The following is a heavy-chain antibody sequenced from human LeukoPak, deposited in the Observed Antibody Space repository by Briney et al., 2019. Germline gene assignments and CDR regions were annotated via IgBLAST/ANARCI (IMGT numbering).Heavy chain of an antibody. J-gene: IGHJ4*02. D-gene: IGHD2-15*01. CDR2: IKSKTDGGTT. V-gene: IGHV3-15*01. CDR3: TRAGHCSGGSCYQYYFDY. Sequence: PGGSLRLSCAASGFTFSSYGMSWVRQAPGKGLEWVGRIKSKTDGGTTDYAAPVKGRFTISRDDSKSTLYLQMNSLKTEDTAVYYCTRAGHCSGGSCYQYYFDYWGQGTLVTVSS. CDR1: GFTFSSYG.